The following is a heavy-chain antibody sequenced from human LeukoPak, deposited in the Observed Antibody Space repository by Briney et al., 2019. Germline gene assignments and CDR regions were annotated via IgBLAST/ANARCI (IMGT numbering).Heavy chain of an antibody. Sequence: PSETLSLTCTVSGGSISSNSYYWGWIRQPPGKGLEWIGSIYYSGITYYNPSLKSRVTISVDTSKNQFSLKLSSVTAADTAVYYCARERAYYDILPRWFDPWGQGTLVTVSS. J-gene: IGHJ5*02. D-gene: IGHD3-9*01. V-gene: IGHV4-39*02. CDR1: GGSISSNSYY. CDR3: ARERAYYDILPRWFDP. CDR2: IYYSGIT.